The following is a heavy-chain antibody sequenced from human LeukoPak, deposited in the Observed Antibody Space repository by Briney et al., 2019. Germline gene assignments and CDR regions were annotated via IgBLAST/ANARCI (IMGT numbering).Heavy chain of an antibody. CDR1: GYTFTGYY. CDR3: ARKAFSDY. V-gene: IGHV1-2*02. Sequence: GTPVKVSCKASGYTFTGYYMHWVRQAPGQGLEWMGWINPNNGGTNYAQKFQGRVTMTTDTSISTAYMELSRLRSDGTAMYYCARKAFSDYWGQGTLVTVSS. CDR2: INPNNGGT. D-gene: IGHD3-3*01. J-gene: IGHJ4*02.